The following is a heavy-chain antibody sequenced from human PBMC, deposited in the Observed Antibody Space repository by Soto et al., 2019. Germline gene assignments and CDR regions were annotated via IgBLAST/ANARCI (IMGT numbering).Heavy chain of an antibody. CDR2: INAGNGNT. CDR1: GYTFTSYA. V-gene: IGHV1-3*05. Sequence: QVQLVQSGAEEKKPGASVKVSCKASGYTFTSYAIHWVRQAPGQRLEWMGWINAGNGNTKYSQRFQGRVTITRETSTSTAYMELSSMPSDDTVVYYGARGDRKLFDYRGQGSLIAVSS. J-gene: IGHJ4*02. CDR3: ARGDRKLFDY.